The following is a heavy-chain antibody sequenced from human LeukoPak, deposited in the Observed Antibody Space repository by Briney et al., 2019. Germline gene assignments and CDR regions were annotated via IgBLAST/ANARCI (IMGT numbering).Heavy chain of an antibody. CDR2: MNPNSGNT. J-gene: IGHJ3*02. D-gene: IGHD7-27*01. Sequence: ASVKVSCKASGYTFTSYDINWVRQATGQGLEWMGWMNPNSGNTGYAQKFQGRVTITRNTSVSTAYMELSSLRSEDTAVYYCARSWVDDAFDIWGQGTMVTVSS. V-gene: IGHV1-8*03. CDR1: GYTFTSYD. CDR3: ARSWVDDAFDI.